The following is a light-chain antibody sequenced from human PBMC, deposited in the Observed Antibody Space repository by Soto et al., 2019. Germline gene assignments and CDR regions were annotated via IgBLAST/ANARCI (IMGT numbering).Light chain of an antibody. CDR3: PPGT. CDR2: SAS. V-gene: IGKV1-27*01. Sequence: IQLTQSPSSLSASVGARVTITCRASQGISSYLNWYRQKPGKVPKLLIYSASNLQSGVPSRFSGSGSGTDFTLTISSLQPEDVATYYGPPGTFGQGTRLEIK. J-gene: IGKJ5*01. CDR1: QGISSY.